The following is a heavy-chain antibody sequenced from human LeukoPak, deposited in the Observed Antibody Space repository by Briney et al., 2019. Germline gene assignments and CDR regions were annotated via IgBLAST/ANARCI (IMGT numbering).Heavy chain of an antibody. J-gene: IGHJ4*02. CDR2: IIPIFGTA. V-gene: IGHV1-69*13. Sequence: ASVKVSCKASGGTFSSYAISWVRQAPGQGLEWMGGIIPIFGTANYAQKSQGRVTITADESTSTAYMELSSLRSEDTAVYYCARSLTGTTLFDYWGQGTLVTVSS. CDR1: GGTFSSYA. D-gene: IGHD1-20*01. CDR3: ARSLTGTTLFDY.